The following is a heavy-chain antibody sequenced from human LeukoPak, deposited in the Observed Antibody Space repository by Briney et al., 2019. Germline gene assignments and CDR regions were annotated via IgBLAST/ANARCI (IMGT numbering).Heavy chain of an antibody. Sequence: ASVKVSCKASGGTFSSYAISWVRQAPGQGLEWMGGIIPIFGTANYAQKFQGRVTITTDESTSTAYMELSSLRSEDTAVYYCASAGGNTLGYYYYYMDVWGKGTTVTVSS. D-gene: IGHD4-23*01. CDR2: IIPIFGTA. J-gene: IGHJ6*03. V-gene: IGHV1-69*05. CDR3: ASAGGNTLGYYYYYMDV. CDR1: GGTFSSYA.